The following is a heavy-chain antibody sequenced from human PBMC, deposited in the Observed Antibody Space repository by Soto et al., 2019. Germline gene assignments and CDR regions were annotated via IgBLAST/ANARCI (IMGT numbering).Heavy chain of an antibody. D-gene: IGHD6-6*01. V-gene: IGHV4-61*01. CDR1: GGSVNSDNFY. Sequence: PSETLSLTCAVYGGSVNSDNFYWSWIRQPPGRGLEWIGYIYYTGSTNYNPSLKSRVTISIDTSRNQFSLKLSSVTAADTAVYYCAREFSNSPEAFDSWGQGSLVTVSS. J-gene: IGHJ4*02. CDR3: AREFSNSPEAFDS. CDR2: IYYTGST.